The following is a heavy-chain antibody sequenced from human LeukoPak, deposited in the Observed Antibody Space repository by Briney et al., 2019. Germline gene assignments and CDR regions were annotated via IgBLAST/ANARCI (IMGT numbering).Heavy chain of an antibody. J-gene: IGHJ6*03. CDR2: ISAYNGNT. V-gene: IGHV1-18*01. CDR1: GYTFTNYG. CDR3: ARAGWFGQYPYYYYMDV. Sequence: ASVKVSCKAAGYTFTNYGITWVRQAPGQGLEWMGWISAYNGNTNYEQKLQGRVIMTTDTPTSTAYMELRSLRSDDTAVYYCARAGWFGQYPYYYYMDVWGKGTTVTISS. D-gene: IGHD3-10*01.